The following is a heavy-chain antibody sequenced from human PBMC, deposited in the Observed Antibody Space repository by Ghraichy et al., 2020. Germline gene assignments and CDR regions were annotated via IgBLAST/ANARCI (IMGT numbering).Heavy chain of an antibody. CDR1: GGSFSGYY. Sequence: SETLSLTCAVYGGSFSGYYWSWIRQPPGKGLEWIGEINHSGSTNYNPSLKSRVTISVDTSKNQFSLKLSSVTAADTAVYYCARALRRKVDYWGQGTLVTVSS. CDR3: ARALRRKVDY. V-gene: IGHV4-34*01. J-gene: IGHJ4*02. D-gene: IGHD5/OR15-5a*01. CDR2: INHSGST.